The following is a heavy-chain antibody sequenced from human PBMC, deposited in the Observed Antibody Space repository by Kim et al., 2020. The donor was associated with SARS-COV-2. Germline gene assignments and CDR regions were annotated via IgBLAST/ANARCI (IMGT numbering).Heavy chain of an antibody. Sequence: DYADSGKGRFITSRDNARNALYLQMNGLRPEDTALYYCTRDVLAGGADVWGQGTAVIVSS. D-gene: IGHD2-21*01. CDR3: TRDVLAGGADV. J-gene: IGHJ6*02. V-gene: IGHV3-9*01.